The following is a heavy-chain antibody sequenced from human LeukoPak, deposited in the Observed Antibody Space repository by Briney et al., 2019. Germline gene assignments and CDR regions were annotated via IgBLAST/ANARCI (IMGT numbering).Heavy chain of an antibody. V-gene: IGHV3-7*05. CDR2: IKADGSEK. CDR3: AYRNNFEY. D-gene: IGHD1-26*01. CDR1: GFSFSGHW. J-gene: IGHJ4*02. Sequence: PGGSLRLSCAASGFSFSGHWMNWVRPPPGKGVEWVANIKADGSEKYYVDSVKGRFTISRDDAKRTVDLQMDNLRAEDTAIYYCAYRNNFEYWGQGALVTVSS.